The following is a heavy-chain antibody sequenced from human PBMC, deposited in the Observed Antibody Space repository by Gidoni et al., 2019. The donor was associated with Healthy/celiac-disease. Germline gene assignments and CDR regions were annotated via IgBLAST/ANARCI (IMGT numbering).Heavy chain of an antibody. Sequence: QVQLQESGPGLVKPSETLSLTCTVSGGSISSYYWSWIRQPPGKGLEWIGYIYYSGSTNYNPSLKSRVTISVDTSKNQFSLKLSSVTAADTAVYYCARTLHIVVVTANENWFDPWGQGTLVTVSS. D-gene: IGHD2-21*02. J-gene: IGHJ5*02. CDR3: ARTLHIVVVTANENWFDP. CDR1: GGSISSYY. V-gene: IGHV4-59*01. CDR2: IYYSGST.